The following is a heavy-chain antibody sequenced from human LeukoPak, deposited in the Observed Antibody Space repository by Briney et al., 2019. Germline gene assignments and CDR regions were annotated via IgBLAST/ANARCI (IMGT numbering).Heavy chain of an antibody. J-gene: IGHJ4*02. CDR1: GGSISSGGYY. V-gene: IGHV4-30-2*05. D-gene: IGHD2-21*02. CDR2: IYHSGST. CDR3: ARVRLYYFDX. Sequence: SETLSLTCTVSGGSISSGGYYGSWIRQPPGKGLEWIGYIYHSGSTYFNPSLKSRVTISVDTSKNQFSLKLSSVTAADTAVHYCARVRLYYFDXXXQGTLVTVSS.